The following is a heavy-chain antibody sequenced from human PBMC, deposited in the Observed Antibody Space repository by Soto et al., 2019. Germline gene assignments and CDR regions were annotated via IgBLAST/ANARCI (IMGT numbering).Heavy chain of an antibody. V-gene: IGHV3-23*01. CDR3: AKDTSGYYDFWSGYPYYYYGMDV. Sequence: PGGSLRLSCAASGFTFSSYAMSWVRQAPGKGLEWVSAISGSGGSTYYADSVKGRFTISRDNSKNTLYLQMNSLRAEDTAVYYCAKDTSGYYDFWSGYPYYYYGMDVWGQGTTVTVSS. J-gene: IGHJ6*02. CDR2: ISGSGGST. CDR1: GFTFSSYA. D-gene: IGHD3-3*01.